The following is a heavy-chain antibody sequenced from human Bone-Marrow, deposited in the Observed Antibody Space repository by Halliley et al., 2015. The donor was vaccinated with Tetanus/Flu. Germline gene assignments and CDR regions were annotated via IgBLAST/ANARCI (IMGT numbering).Heavy chain of an antibody. J-gene: IGHJ6*02. CDR2: IYYSGRT. CDR3: AREGPYFYGFDV. Sequence: LEWIGDIYYSGRTDYNPSLEGRLSISIDGSGNRFSLRLSSVSVADTAVYFCAREGPYFYGFDVWGQGTTVTVSS. V-gene: IGHV4-30-4*01.